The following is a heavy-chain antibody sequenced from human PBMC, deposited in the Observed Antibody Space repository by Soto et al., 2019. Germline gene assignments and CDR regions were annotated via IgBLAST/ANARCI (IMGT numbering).Heavy chain of an antibody. D-gene: IGHD2-21*02. CDR2: IYPGDSDT. Sequence: GESLKISCKGSGYSFTSYWIGWVRQMPGKGLEWMGIIYPGDSDTRYSPSFQGQVTISADKSISTAYLQWSSLKASDTAMYYCARAQYGGNSFYHYYGMDVWGQGTTVTVSS. CDR1: GYSFTSYW. CDR3: ARAQYGGNSFYHYYGMDV. V-gene: IGHV5-51*01. J-gene: IGHJ6*02.